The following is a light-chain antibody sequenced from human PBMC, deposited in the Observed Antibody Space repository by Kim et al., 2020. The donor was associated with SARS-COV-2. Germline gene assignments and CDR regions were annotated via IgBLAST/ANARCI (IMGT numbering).Light chain of an antibody. CDR3: QAWDSSIL. CDR1: KLGDKY. CDR2: QDS. V-gene: IGLV3-1*01. Sequence: SYELTQPPSVSVCPGQTASITCSGDKLGDKYACWYQQKPGQSPVLVIYQDSKRPSGIPERFSGSNSGNTATLTISGTQAMDEADYYCQAWDSSILFGGGTQLTVL. J-gene: IGLJ2*01.